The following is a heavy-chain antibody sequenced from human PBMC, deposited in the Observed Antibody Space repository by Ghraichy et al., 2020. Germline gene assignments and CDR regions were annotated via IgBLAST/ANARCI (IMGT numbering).Heavy chain of an antibody. CDR3: VSCRAVAGLRPYYYYYYYMDV. D-gene: IGHD6-19*01. J-gene: IGHJ6*03. CDR2: FDPEDGET. V-gene: IGHV1-24*01. Sequence: ASVKVSCKVSGYTLTELSMHWVRQAPGKGLEWMGSFDPEDGETIYAQKFQGRVTMTEDTSTDTAYMELSSLRSEDTAVYYCVSCRAVAGLRPYYYYYYYMDVWGKGTTVTVSS. CDR1: GYTLTELS.